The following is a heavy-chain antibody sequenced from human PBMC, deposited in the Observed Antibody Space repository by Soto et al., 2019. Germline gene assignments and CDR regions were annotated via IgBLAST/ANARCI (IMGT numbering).Heavy chain of an antibody. CDR2: IYYSGST. CDR3: ARGSYYYDSSGYYHY. D-gene: IGHD3-22*01. CDR1: GGSISSGGYY. V-gene: IGHV4-30-4*08. J-gene: IGHJ4*02. Sequence: SETLSLTCTVSGGSISSGGYYWSWIRQHPGKGLERIGYIYYSGSTYYNQSLKSRVTISVDTSKNHFSLKMSSVTAADTAVYYCARGSYYYDSSGYYHYWGQETLVTVS.